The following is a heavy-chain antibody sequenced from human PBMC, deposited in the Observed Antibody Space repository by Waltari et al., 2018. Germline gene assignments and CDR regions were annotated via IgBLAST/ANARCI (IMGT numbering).Heavy chain of an antibody. Sequence: EVQLVESGGGLVQPGGSLRLSCAASGFTFSSYWMSWVHQAPGKGLEWVANIKQDGSEKYYVDSVKCRFTISRDNAKNSLYLQMNSLRAEDTAVYYCAREAGDYDISGPFDYWGQGTLVTVSS. V-gene: IGHV3-7*01. CDR1: GFTFSSYW. D-gene: IGHD3-9*01. CDR3: AREAGDYDISGPFDY. J-gene: IGHJ4*02. CDR2: IKQDGSEK.